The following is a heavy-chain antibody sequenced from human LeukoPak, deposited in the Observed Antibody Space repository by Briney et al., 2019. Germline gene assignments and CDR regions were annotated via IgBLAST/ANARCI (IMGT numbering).Heavy chain of an antibody. J-gene: IGHJ4*02. D-gene: IGHD5-24*01. V-gene: IGHV5-10-1*01. CDR1: GYSFTSYW. Sequence: GESLKISCKGSGYSFTSYWISWVRQMPGKGLEWMGRIDPSDSYTNYSPSFQGHVTISADKSISTAYLQWSSLKASDTAMYYCARHGVEMATIFPFGYWGQGTLVTVSS. CDR2: IDPSDSYT. CDR3: ARHGVEMATIFPFGY.